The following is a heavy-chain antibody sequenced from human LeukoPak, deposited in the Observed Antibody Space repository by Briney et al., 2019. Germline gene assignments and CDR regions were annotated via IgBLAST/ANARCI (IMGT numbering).Heavy chain of an antibody. V-gene: IGHV3-7*01. CDR1: GFTFSSYW. J-gene: IGHJ6*03. CDR2: IKQDGSER. CDR3: ARDLVGATSVYYYYMDV. Sequence: GGSLRLSCAASGFTFSSYWMSWVRQAPGKGLEWVANIKQDGSERSYVDSVRGRFTISRDNAKNSLYLQMNSLRAEDTAVYYCARDLVGATSVYYYYMDVWGKGTTVTVSS. D-gene: IGHD1-26*01.